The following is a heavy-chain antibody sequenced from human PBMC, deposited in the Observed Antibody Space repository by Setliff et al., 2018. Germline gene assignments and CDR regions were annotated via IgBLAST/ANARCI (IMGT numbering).Heavy chain of an antibody. CDR2: ISSSGSTI. CDR1: GFTFSSYG. V-gene: IGHV3-48*04. CDR3: ARAAGYSSSWYHYYYGMDV. D-gene: IGHD6-13*01. Sequence: GGSLRLSCAASGFTFSSYGMNWVRQAPGKGLEWLSYISSSGSTIYYADSVKGRFTISRDNAKNSLYLQMNSLRAEDTAVYYCARAAGYSSSWYHYYYGMDVWGQGTTVTVSS. J-gene: IGHJ6*02.